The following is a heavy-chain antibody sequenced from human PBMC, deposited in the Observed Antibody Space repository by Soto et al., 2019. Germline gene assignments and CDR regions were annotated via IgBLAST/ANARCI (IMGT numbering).Heavy chain of an antibody. J-gene: IGHJ6*03. CDR2: INHSGST. D-gene: IGHD5-12*01. CDR3: ARALTRGLRSYYYYYMDV. CDR1: GGSFSGYY. V-gene: IGHV4-34*01. Sequence: SSETLSLTCAVYGGSFSGYYWSWIRQPPGKGLEWIGEINHSGSTNYNPSLKSRVTISVDTSKNQFSLKLSSVTAADTAVYYCARALTRGLRSYYYYYMDVWGKGTTVTVSS.